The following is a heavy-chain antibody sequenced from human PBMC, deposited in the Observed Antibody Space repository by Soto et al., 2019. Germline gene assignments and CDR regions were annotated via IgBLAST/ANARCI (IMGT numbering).Heavy chain of an antibody. Sequence: GGSLRLSCAASGFSLSNNGMHWVRQAPGKGLEWVAVILYDGNNKYYADSVKGRFTISRDNSKNTVYLEMNNLRAEDTAMYYCAKGGSGNYLTYYYYYGMDVWGQGTTVTVSS. D-gene: IGHD3-22*01. CDR1: GFSLSNNG. CDR3: AKGGSGNYLTYYYYYGMDV. J-gene: IGHJ6*02. CDR2: ILYDGNNK. V-gene: IGHV3-30*18.